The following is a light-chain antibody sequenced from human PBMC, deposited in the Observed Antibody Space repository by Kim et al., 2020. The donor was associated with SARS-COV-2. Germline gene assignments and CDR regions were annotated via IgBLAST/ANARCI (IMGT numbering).Light chain of an antibody. J-gene: IGLJ3*02. CDR1: NLGDKY. CDR3: QAWDSSTAV. CDR2: QDT. V-gene: IGLV3-1*01. Sequence: SVGPGQTSSIICSGDNLGDKYTYWYQQKPGQSPVLVIYQDTKRPSGIPERFSGSNSGNTATLTISGTQALDEGDYYCQAWDSSTAVFGGGTQLTVL.